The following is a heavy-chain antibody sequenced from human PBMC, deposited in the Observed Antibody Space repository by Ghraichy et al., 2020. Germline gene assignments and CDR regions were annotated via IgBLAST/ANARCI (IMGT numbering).Heavy chain of an antibody. Sequence: GSLRLSCTVSGGSISSYYWSWIRQPAGKGLEWIGRIYTSGSTNYNPSLKSRVTMSVDTSKNQFSLKLSSVTAADTAVYYCARDQLVLNYDYYYGMDVWGQGTTVTVSS. CDR2: IYTSGST. CDR3: ARDQLVLNYDYYYGMDV. CDR1: GGSISSYY. D-gene: IGHD6-13*01. J-gene: IGHJ6*02. V-gene: IGHV4-4*07.